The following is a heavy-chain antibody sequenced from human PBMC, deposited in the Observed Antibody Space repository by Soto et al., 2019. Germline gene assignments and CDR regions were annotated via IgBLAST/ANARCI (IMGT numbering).Heavy chain of an antibody. Sequence: HPGGSLRLSCAASGFTFTSYAMSWVRQAPGKGLEWVSTIRNKANSYTTNYAASVKGRFTISRDDSKNSLYLQVNSLKTEDTAVYYCTRVKLLGFGVDPRTNERASDYWGQGTLVTVSS. CDR3: TRVKLLGFGVDPRTNERASDY. CDR2: IRNKANSYTT. D-gene: IGHD3-10*01. J-gene: IGHJ4*02. CDR1: GFTFTSYA. V-gene: IGHV3-72*01.